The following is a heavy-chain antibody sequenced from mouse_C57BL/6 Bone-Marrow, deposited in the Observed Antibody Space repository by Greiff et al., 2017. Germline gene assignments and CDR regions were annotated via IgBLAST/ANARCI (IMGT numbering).Heavy chain of an antibody. V-gene: IGHV2-3*01. D-gene: IGHD3-1*01. CDR2: IWGDGGT. CDR1: GFSLTSYG. CDR3: AKPWGYTWFAY. J-gene: IGHJ3*01. Sequence: VQLQESGPGLVAPSQSLSITCTVSGFSLTSYGVSWVRQPPGKGLEWLGVIWGDGGTNYHSALISRLSSSKDNSKSQVFLRLNSLQTDATASYYCAKPWGYTWFAYWGQGTLVTVSA.